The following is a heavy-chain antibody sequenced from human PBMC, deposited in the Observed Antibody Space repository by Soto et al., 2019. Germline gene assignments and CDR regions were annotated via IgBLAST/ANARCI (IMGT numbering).Heavy chain of an antibody. CDR3: AKEAGWAIFGFDMGYSGYGMDV. J-gene: IGHJ6*02. CDR2: ISYDGSNK. D-gene: IGHD3-3*01. Sequence: QVQLVESGGGVVQPGRSLRLSCAASGFTFSSYGMHWVRQAPGKGLEWVAVISYDGSNKYYADSVKGRFTISRDNSKNTQYLQMNSLRAEDTAVYYCAKEAGWAIFGFDMGYSGYGMDVWGQGTTVTVSS. CDR1: GFTFSSYG. V-gene: IGHV3-30*18.